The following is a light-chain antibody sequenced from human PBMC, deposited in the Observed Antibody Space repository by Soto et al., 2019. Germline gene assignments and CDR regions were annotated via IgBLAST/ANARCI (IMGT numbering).Light chain of an antibody. CDR1: QGISSY. Sequence: AIRMTQSPSSFSASTGDRVTITCRASQGISSYLAWYQQKPGKAPKLLIYAASTLETGVPSRFSGSGSGTDFTFTISSLQPEDIATYYCQQYDNLLWTFGQGTKVDIK. CDR2: AAS. CDR3: QQYDNLLWT. V-gene: IGKV1-8*01. J-gene: IGKJ1*01.